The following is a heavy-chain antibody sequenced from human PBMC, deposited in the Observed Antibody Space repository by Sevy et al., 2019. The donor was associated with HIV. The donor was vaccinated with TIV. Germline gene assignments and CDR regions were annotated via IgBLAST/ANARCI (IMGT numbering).Heavy chain of an antibody. CDR1: GYSFTSYW. J-gene: IGHJ3*02. CDR2: IYPGDSDT. D-gene: IGHD6-25*01. V-gene: IGHV5-51*01. Sequence: GETLKISCKGSGYSFTSYWIGWVRQMPGKGLEWMGIIYPGDSDTRYSPSFQGQVTISADKSISTAYLQWSSLKASDTAMYYCASTLTVAGIATGAFDIWGQGTMVTVSS. CDR3: ASTLTVAGIATGAFDI.